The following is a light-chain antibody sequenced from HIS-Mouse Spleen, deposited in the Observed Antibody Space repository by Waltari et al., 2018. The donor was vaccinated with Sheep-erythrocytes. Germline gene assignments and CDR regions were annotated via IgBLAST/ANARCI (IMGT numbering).Light chain of an antibody. CDR3: CSYAGSYTWV. J-gene: IGLJ3*02. CDR1: RSYVGGYNH. Sequence: QSALTQPRSVSGSPGPSVTISCTGTRSYVGGYNHVSWYQQHPGKAPKLMIYDVSKRPSGVPDRFSGSKSGNTASLTISGLQAEDEADYYCCSYAGSYTWVFGGGTKLTVL. V-gene: IGLV2-11*01. CDR2: DVS.